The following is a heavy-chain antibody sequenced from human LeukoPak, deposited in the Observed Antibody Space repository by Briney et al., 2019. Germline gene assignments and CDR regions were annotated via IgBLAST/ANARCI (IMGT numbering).Heavy chain of an antibody. Sequence: GASVKVSCRASGYTSTSYDINWVRQASGQGLEWMGWMNPNSGNTGYAQKFQGRVSLTTNTSTTTAYMELSSLRSEDTAVYYCARGSPKSAVRGKIPDYWGQGTLVTVSP. J-gene: IGHJ4*02. CDR3: ARGSPKSAVRGKIPDY. V-gene: IGHV1-8*01. D-gene: IGHD4-17*01. CDR1: GYTSTSYD. CDR2: MNPNSGNT.